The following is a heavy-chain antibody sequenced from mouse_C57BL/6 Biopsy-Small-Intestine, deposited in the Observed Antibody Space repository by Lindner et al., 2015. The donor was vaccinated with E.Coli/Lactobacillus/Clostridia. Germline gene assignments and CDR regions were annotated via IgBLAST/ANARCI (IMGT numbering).Heavy chain of an antibody. D-gene: IGHD3-1*01. V-gene: IGHV1S46*01. J-gene: IGHJ1*01. CDR2: IHADNGNT. Sequence: SVKVSCKPSGYTFTNYVMHWVRQAPGQRLEWMGWIHADNGNTLYSQNFQGRVTITRDTSPSTAYMELSSLRSEDTAVYYCTVERWGSGYFDLWGRGTLVTVSS. CDR3: TVERWGSGYFDL. CDR1: GYTFTNYV.